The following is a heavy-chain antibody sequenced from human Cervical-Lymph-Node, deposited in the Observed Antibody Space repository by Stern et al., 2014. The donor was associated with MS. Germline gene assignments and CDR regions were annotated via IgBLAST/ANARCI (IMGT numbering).Heavy chain of an antibody. CDR1: GDSITNYY. J-gene: IGHJ4*02. CDR2: LYNGGTT. CDR3: ATPHVDVAMARPYYFEY. V-gene: IGHV4-59*01. Sequence: QLQLQESGPGLVRPSETLSLTCTVSGDSITNYYWSWIRQPPGKALEWIGFLYNGGTTNYNPSLKSRVTISVDTSKNQFSLKLSSVTAADTAVYFCATPHVDVAMARPYYFEYWGQGTLVTVSS. D-gene: IGHD5-18*01.